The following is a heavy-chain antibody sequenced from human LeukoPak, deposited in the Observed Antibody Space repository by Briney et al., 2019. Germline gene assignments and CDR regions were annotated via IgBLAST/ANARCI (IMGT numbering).Heavy chain of an antibody. D-gene: IGHD6-13*01. Sequence: ASVKVSCKASRYSLTRYAMNWVRQAPGQGLEWLGWINTETGSPTYAPAFRGRFVFSLDTSVNTAYLQISSLKAEDTAVYYCAKERQYSSSWYLGYWGQGTLVTVSS. CDR1: RYSLTRYA. CDR2: INTETGSP. J-gene: IGHJ4*02. CDR3: AKERQYSSSWYLGY. V-gene: IGHV7-4-1*02.